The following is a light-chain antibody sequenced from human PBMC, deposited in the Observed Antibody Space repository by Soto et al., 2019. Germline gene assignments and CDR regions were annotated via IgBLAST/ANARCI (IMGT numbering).Light chain of an antibody. V-gene: IGKV3D-15*01. CDR3: QQLNNYPRT. CDR2: GAS. Sequence: ETVMTQSPATLSVSPGETATLSCRTSQGLNRNLAWYQQKLGQAPRVLIYGASSRATGIPDRFSGSGSGADFTLTISSLQPEDFATYYCQQLNNYPRTFGQGTRLEIK. J-gene: IGKJ5*01. CDR1: QGLNRN.